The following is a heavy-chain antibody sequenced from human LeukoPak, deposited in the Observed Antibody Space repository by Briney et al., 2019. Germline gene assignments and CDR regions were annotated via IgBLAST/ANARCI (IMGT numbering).Heavy chain of an antibody. Sequence: GESLKISCKASEYNFTNYWISWVRQMPGKGLEWMGTIDPSDSFTKYSPSSQGHVTISVDKSISTAYLQWSSLKASDTAMYYCARDQRYCSSSSCPWEPFDYWGQGTLVTVSS. J-gene: IGHJ4*02. CDR2: IDPSDSFT. D-gene: IGHD2-2*01. CDR3: ARDQRYCSSSSCPWEPFDY. V-gene: IGHV5-10-1*01. CDR1: EYNFTNYW.